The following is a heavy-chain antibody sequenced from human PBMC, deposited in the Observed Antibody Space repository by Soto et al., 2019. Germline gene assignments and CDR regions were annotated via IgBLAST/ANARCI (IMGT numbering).Heavy chain of an antibody. V-gene: IGHV3-9*01. CDR1: GFTFDDYA. D-gene: IGHD1-7*01. J-gene: IGHJ4*02. Sequence: GGSLRLSCAASGFTFDDYAMHWVRQAPGKGLEWVSGISWNSGSIGYADSVKGRFTISRDNAKNSLYLQMNSLRAEDTALYYCAKGAGTNYFDYWGQGTLVTVSS. CDR2: ISWNSGSI. CDR3: AKGAGTNYFDY.